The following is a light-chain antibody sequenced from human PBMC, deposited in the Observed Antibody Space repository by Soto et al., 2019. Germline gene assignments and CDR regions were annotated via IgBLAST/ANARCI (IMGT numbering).Light chain of an antibody. CDR1: QSVSSY. CDR2: DAF. J-gene: IGKJ2*01. Sequence: EIVLTQSPATLSLSPGERATLSCRASQSVSSYLAWYRQKPGQAPRILIYDAFNRATGIPARFSGSGSGTDFTLTISSLEPEDFAVYYCQQRSNWPPATFGQGTKLEIK. CDR3: QQRSNWPPAT. V-gene: IGKV3-11*01.